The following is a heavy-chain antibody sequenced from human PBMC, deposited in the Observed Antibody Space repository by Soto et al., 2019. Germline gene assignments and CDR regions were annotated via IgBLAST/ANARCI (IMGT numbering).Heavy chain of an antibody. D-gene: IGHD2-2*01. CDR3: ARGVVPARYYYMDV. V-gene: IGHV4-34*01. CDR2: INHSGST. J-gene: IGHJ6*03. Sequence: SETLSLTCAVYGGSFSGYYWSWIRQPPGKGLEWIGEINHSGSTNYNPSLKSRVTISVDTSKNQFSLKLSSVTAADTAVYYCARGVVPARYYYMDVRGKGTTVTVSS. CDR1: GGSFSGYY.